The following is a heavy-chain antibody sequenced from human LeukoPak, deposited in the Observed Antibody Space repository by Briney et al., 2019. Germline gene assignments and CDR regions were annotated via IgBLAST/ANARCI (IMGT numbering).Heavy chain of an antibody. CDR2: IWYDGSNK. D-gene: IGHD3-16*01. V-gene: IGHV3-33*06. J-gene: IGHJ4*02. Sequence: PGRSLRLSCAASGFTFSSYGMHWVRQAPGKGPEWVAVIWYDGSNKYYADSVKGRFTISRDNSKNTLYLQMNSLRAEDTAVYYCAKEGLRKLDYWGQGTLVTVSS. CDR3: AKEGLRKLDY. CDR1: GFTFSSYG.